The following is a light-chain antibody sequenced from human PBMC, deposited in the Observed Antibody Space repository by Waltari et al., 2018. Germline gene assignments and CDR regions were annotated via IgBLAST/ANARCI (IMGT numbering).Light chain of an antibody. J-gene: IGLJ2*01. CDR2: DAS. CDR3: QVWERSNNEVI. V-gene: IGLV3-21*02. CDR1: GIGGKT. Sequence: SSVLTQSPSVSVAPGQTARITCCGDGIGGKTVHWYRQRPGRAPVLVVYDASDRPSGIPERISGSNSGNTATLTISRVAAGDEADYFCQVWERSNNEVIFGGGTKLTVL.